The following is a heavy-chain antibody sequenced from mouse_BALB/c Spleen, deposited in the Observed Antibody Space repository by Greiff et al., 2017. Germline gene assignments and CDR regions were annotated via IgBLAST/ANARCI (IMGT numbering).Heavy chain of an antibody. J-gene: IGHJ4*01. D-gene: IGHD1-1*01. CDR1: GFSLTSYG. CDR3: ARVTTVVRDYYAMDY. CDR2: IWAGGST. V-gene: IGHV2-9*02. Sequence: VQGVESGPGLVAPSQSLSITCTVSGFSLTSYGVHWVRQPPGKGLEWLGVIWAGGSTNYNSALMSRLSISKDNSKSQVFLKMNSLQTDDTAMYYCARVTTVVRDYYAMDYWGQGTSVTVSS.